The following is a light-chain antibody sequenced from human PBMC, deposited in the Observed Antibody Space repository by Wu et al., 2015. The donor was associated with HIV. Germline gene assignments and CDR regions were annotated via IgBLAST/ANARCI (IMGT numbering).Light chain of an antibody. CDR1: QSVSNN. Sequence: EIVLTQSPGTLSLSPGERATLSCRASQSVSNNYLAWYQHKPGQAPRLLIYGASTRATGIPDRFSGSGSGTEFTLTISSMQSEDFAVYYCQQYNNWPKTFGPGTKVDVK. CDR3: QQYNNWPKT. CDR2: GAS. J-gene: IGKJ3*01. V-gene: IGKV3D-15*01.